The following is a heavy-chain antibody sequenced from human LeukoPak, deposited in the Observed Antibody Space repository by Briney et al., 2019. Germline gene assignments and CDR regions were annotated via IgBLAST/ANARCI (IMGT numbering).Heavy chain of an antibody. CDR1: GFTFSSYA. D-gene: IGHD1-1*01. V-gene: IGHV3-30-3*01. J-gene: IGHJ4*02. CDR2: TSSDGNIK. Sequence: GGSLRLSCSASGFTFSSYAMHWVRQAPGKGLEWVAVTSSDGNIKYYADSVKGRFTISRDNSKNTLYLQMNSLRGEDTGVYYCARDPVPATARHFDYWGQGTLVTVSS. CDR3: ARDPVPATARHFDY.